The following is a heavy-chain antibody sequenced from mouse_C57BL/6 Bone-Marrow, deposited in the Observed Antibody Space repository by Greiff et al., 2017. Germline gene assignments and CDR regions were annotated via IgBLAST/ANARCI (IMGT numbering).Heavy chain of an antibody. J-gene: IGHJ4*01. Sequence: QVQLQQPGAELVKPGASVKLSCKASGYTFTSYWMQWVKQRPGQGLEWIGEIDPSDSYTNYNQQFKGKATLTVDTSSSTAYMQLSSLTSEDSAVYYCARSYYYGSSYAMDYWGQGTSVTVSS. D-gene: IGHD1-1*01. CDR3: ARSYYYGSSYAMDY. CDR2: IDPSDSYT. V-gene: IGHV1-50*01. CDR1: GYTFTSYW.